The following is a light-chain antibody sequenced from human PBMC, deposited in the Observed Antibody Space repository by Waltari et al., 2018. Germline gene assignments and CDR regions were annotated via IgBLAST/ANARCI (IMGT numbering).Light chain of an antibody. CDR3: SSYSTTNTLT. V-gene: IGLV2-14*03. Sequence: QSALTQPASVSGSPGQSITISCTGTSGDIGTYNYVSWYQQYTDRTPELLIYDVSHRPSRISNRLPGSKPGYTASLTISDLQAEDEADYFCSSYSTTNTLTFGGGTRLTV. J-gene: IGLJ2*01. CDR1: SGDIGTYNY. CDR2: DVS.